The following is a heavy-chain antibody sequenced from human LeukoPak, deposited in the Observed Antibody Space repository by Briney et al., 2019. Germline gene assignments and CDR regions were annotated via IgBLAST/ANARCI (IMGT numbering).Heavy chain of an antibody. CDR1: GYSISSGYY. CDR3: ARGRTDRFTIFGVVIIREDYFDY. J-gene: IGHJ4*02. V-gene: IGHV4-38-2*02. Sequence: PSETLSLTCTVSGYSISSGYYWGWIRQPPGKGLEWIGSIYHSGSTYYNPSLKSRVTISVDTSKNQFSLKLSSVTAADTAVYYCARGRTDRFTIFGVVIIREDYFDYWGQGTLVTVSS. CDR2: IYHSGST. D-gene: IGHD3-3*01.